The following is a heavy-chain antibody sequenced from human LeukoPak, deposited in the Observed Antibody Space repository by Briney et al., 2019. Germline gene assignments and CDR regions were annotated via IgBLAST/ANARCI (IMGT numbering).Heavy chain of an antibody. Sequence: PSETLSLTCSVSGHSISSGYYWGWIRQPPGKGPEWIGTMYHRGSTYYNPSLKSRVTMSGDTSKNHFSLKLSSVIAADAAVYYCARHRGDNSNPRYYFYYMDVWGKGTTVTVSS. CDR1: GHSISSGYY. D-gene: IGHD4-11*01. CDR2: MYHRGST. V-gene: IGHV4-38-2*01. CDR3: ARHRGDNSNPRYYFYYMDV. J-gene: IGHJ6*03.